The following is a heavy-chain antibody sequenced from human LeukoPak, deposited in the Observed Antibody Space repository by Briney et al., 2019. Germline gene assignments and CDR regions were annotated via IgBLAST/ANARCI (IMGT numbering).Heavy chain of an antibody. V-gene: IGHV3-30*04. D-gene: IGHD5-18*01. CDR3: ARRRPFYYTWIQLWFDAFDI. J-gene: IGHJ3*02. CDR1: GFTFSSYT. CDR2: ISYDGSNK. Sequence: GGSLRLSCAASGFTFSSYTMHWVRQAPGKGLEWVAVISYDGSNKYYADSVKGRFTISRDNSKNTLYLQMNSLRSDDTAVYYCARRRPFYYTWIQLWFDAFDIWGQGTMVTVSS.